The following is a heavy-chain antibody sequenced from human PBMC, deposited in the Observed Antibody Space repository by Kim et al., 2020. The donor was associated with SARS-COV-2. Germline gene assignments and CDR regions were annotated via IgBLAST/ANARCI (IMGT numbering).Heavy chain of an antibody. CDR2: ISAGGGTT. V-gene: IGHV3-23*01. CDR1: GFTFGMYA. J-gene: IGHJ4*02. Sequence: GGSLRLSCAASGFTFGMYAMSWARPAPGKGLEWVSTISAGGGTTHYADSVRGRFTISRDNSVNTLYLQMNSLRAEDTAVYYCDASDYWGQGTLVTVSS. CDR3: DASDY.